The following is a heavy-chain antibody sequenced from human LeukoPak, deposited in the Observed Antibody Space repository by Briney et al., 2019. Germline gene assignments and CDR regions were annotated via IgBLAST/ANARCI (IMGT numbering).Heavy chain of an antibody. J-gene: IGHJ4*02. D-gene: IGHD3-22*01. CDR1: GFTFSSYA. CDR2: ISSSGSTI. V-gene: IGHV3-48*04. CDR3: ARVMYYYDSSGYSNIYFDY. Sequence: GGSLRLSCAASGFTFSSYAMSWVRQAPGKGLEWVSYISSSGSTIYDADSVKGRFTISRDSAKNSLYLQMNSLRAEDTAVYYCARVMYYYDSSGYSNIYFDYWGQGTLVTVSS.